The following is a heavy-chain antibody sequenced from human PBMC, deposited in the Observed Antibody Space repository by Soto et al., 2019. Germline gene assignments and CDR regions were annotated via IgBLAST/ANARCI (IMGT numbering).Heavy chain of an antibody. D-gene: IGHD3-10*02. CDR3: ARAALFGYDY. J-gene: IGHJ4*02. CDR2: IGSSGSDI. CDR1: GFTFRSFG. V-gene: IGHV3-48*02. Sequence: GGSLRLSCAASGFTFRSFGMNWARQAPGRGLEWLSYIGSSGSDIYYADSVKGRFTISRDNAKNSLYLQMNNLRDEDTAVYYCARAALFGYDYWGQGTLVTVSS.